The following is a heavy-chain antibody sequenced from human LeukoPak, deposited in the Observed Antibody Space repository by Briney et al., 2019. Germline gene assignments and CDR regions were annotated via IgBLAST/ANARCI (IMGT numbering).Heavy chain of an antibody. J-gene: IGHJ4*02. D-gene: IGHD3-10*01. Sequence: SETLSLTCTVSGGSIRGYFWSWIRQPPGKGREWIGQTYSRGSTTYTPYPLGRVTISLDTYKDQFSLKLSSVAAADTAVYYCARHYDSGSYPVDFWGQGTLVTVSS. CDR2: TYSRGST. V-gene: IGHV4-59*08. CDR3: ARHYDSGSYPVDF. CDR1: GGSIRGYF.